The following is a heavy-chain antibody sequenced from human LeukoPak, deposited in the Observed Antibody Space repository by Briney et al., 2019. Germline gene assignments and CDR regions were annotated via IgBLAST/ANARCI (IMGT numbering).Heavy chain of an antibody. CDR2: INHSGST. Sequence: SETLSLTCAVYGGSFSGYYWSWIRQPPGKGLEWIGEINHSGSTNYNPSLKSRVTISVDTSKNQFSLTLSSVTAADTAVYYCARGSRAGAASYWGQGTLVTVSS. CDR1: GGSFSGYY. D-gene: IGHD1-26*01. V-gene: IGHV4-34*01. J-gene: IGHJ4*02. CDR3: ARGSRAGAASY.